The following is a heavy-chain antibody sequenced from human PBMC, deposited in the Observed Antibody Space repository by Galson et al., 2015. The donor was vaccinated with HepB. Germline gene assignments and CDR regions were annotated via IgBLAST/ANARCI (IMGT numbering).Heavy chain of an antibody. CDR2: IPYDGTNE. Sequence: SLRLSCAASGFTFSSYAMHWVRQAPGKGLEWVAVIPYDGTNEHYGDSVKGRFTISRDNSKNTLYLQMNSLRVEDTAVYYCARGPSPYKYDSSSEYFDRWGQGTLVTVSS. J-gene: IGHJ5*02. CDR1: GFTFSSYA. CDR3: ARGPSPYKYDSSSEYFDR. D-gene: IGHD3-22*01. V-gene: IGHV3-30-3*01.